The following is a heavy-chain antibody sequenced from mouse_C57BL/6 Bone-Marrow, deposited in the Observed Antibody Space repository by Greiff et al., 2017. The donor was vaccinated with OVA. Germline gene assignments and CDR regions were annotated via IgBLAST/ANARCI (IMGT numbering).Heavy chain of an antibody. CDR2: ISYDGSN. J-gene: IGHJ1*03. Sequence: VQLQQSGPGLVKPSQSLSLTCSVTGYSITSGYYWNWIRQFPGNKLEWMGYISYDGSNNYNPSLKNRISITRDTSKNQFFLKLNSVTTEDTATYYCARSSNYPDWYFDVWGTGTTVTVSS. D-gene: IGHD2-5*01. V-gene: IGHV3-6*01. CDR1: GYSITSGYY. CDR3: ARSSNYPDWYFDV.